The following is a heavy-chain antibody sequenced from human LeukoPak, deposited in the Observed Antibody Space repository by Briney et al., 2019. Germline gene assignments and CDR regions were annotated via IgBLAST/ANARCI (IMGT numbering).Heavy chain of an antibody. Sequence: GGSLRLSCAASGFTFSSYAMHWVRQAPGKGLEWVAVISYDGSNKYYADSVKGRFTISRDNSKNTLYLQMNSLRAEDTAVYYCARDRGTNYDFWSGYSTLWGQGTLVTVSS. D-gene: IGHD3-3*01. CDR2: ISYDGSNK. V-gene: IGHV3-30-3*01. J-gene: IGHJ4*02. CDR1: GFTFSSYA. CDR3: ARDRGTNYDFWSGYSTL.